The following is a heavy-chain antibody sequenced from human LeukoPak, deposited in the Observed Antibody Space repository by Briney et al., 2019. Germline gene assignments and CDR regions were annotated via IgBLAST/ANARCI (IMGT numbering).Heavy chain of an antibody. CDR1: GGSFSGYY. V-gene: IGHV4-34*01. CDR2: INHSGST. D-gene: IGHD2/OR15-2a*01. Sequence: PSETLSLTCAVYGGSFSGYYWSWIRQPPGKGLEWIGEINHSGSTNYNPSLKSRVTISVDTSKNQFSLKLTTVSAADTALYYCARDKIATAFGYWGQGTLVTVSS. J-gene: IGHJ4*02. CDR3: ARDKIATAFGY.